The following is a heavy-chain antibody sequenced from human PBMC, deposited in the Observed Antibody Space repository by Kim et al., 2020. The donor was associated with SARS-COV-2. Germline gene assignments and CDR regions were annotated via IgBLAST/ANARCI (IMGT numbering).Heavy chain of an antibody. CDR3: ARGGIAARRDPNDY. Sequence: GGSLRLSCAASGFTFSDYYMSWIRQAPGKGLEWVSYISSSSSYTNYADSVKGRFTISRDNAKNSLYLQMNSLRAEDTAVYYCARGGIAARRDPNDYWGQGTLVTVSS. D-gene: IGHD6-6*01. CDR1: GFTFSDYY. V-gene: IGHV3-11*06. CDR2: ISSSSSYT. J-gene: IGHJ4*02.